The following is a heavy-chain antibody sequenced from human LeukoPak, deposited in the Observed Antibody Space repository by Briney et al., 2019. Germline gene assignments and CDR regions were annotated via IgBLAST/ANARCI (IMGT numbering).Heavy chain of an antibody. J-gene: IGHJ4*02. Sequence: GGSLRLSCAASGFSFSSYAMSWVRQAPGKGLEWVSAISGSGGSTYYADSVKGRFTISRDNSKNTLYLQMNSPRAEDTAVYYCAKGALSGYELIFDYWGQGTLVTVSS. CDR3: AKGALSGYELIFDY. V-gene: IGHV3-23*01. CDR1: GFSFSSYA. D-gene: IGHD5-12*01. CDR2: ISGSGGST.